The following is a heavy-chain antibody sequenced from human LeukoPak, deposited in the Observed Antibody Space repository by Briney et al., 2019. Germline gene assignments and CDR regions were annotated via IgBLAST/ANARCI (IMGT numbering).Heavy chain of an antibody. D-gene: IGHD6-19*01. J-gene: IGHJ4*02. CDR1: GYTFTSYG. Sequence: GASVKVSCKASGYTFTSYGISWVRQAPGQGLEWMGWISAYNGNTNYAQKLQGRVTMTTDTSTSTAYMELRSLRSDDTAVYYCARDRKPSSGWYPLDYWGQGTLVTVSS. CDR2: ISAYNGNT. V-gene: IGHV1-18*01. CDR3: ARDRKPSSGWYPLDY.